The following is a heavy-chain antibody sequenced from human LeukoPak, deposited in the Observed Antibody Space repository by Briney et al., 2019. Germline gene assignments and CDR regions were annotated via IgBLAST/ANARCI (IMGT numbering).Heavy chain of an antibody. D-gene: IGHD6-6*01. Sequence: SGGSLRLSCAASGFTFSSYAMSWVRQAPGKGLEWVSSISSSSSYIYYADSVKGQFTISRDNAKNSLYLQMNSLRAEDTAVYYCAREERRIAAPGGDYWGQGTLVTVSS. V-gene: IGHV3-21*01. J-gene: IGHJ4*02. CDR1: GFTFSSYA. CDR2: ISSSSSYI. CDR3: AREERRIAAPGGDY.